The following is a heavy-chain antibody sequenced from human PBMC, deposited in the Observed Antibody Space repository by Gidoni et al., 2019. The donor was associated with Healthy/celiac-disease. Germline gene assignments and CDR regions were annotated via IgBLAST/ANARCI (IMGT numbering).Heavy chain of an antibody. CDR1: GGAISSSNW. Sequence: QVQLHESGPGLVKPPGAPSLTCPASGGAISSSNWWSWVRQPPGKGLEWIGEIYHSGSTNYNPSLKSRVTISVDKSKNQFSLKLSSVTAADTAVYYCARGGTDYGDYGDYWGQGTLVTVSS. V-gene: IGHV4-4*03. CDR2: IYHSGST. CDR3: ARGGTDYGDYGDY. J-gene: IGHJ4*02. D-gene: IGHD4-17*01.